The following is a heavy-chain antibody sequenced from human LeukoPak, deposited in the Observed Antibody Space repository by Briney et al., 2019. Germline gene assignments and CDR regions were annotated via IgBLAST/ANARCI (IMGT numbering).Heavy chain of an antibody. CDR1: GFTFSNYG. D-gene: IGHD3-10*01. V-gene: IGHV3-23*01. CDR2: ISGSGDST. Sequence: GGSLRLSCAASGFTFSNYGMSWVRQAPGRGWEWVSAISGSGDSTYYADPVKGRFTISRDNSKNTLYLQMNSLRAEDTAVYYCASHYGSGSSNWLDPWGQGTLVTVSS. CDR3: ASHYGSGSSNWLDP. J-gene: IGHJ5*02.